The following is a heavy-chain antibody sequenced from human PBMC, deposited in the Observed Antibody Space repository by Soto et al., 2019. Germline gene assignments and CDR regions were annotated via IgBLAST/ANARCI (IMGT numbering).Heavy chain of an antibody. CDR1: GFTFSNAW. CDR3: TTDPSVLRFLEWLQTNHYYMDV. CDR2: IKSKTDGGTT. J-gene: IGHJ6*03. V-gene: IGHV3-15*01. D-gene: IGHD3-3*01. Sequence: GGSLRLSCAASGFTFSNAWMSWVRQAPGKGLEWVGRIKSKTDGGTTDYAAPVKGRFTISRDDSKNTLYLQMNSLKTEDTAVYYCTTDPSVLRFLEWLQTNHYYMDVWGKGTTVTVSS.